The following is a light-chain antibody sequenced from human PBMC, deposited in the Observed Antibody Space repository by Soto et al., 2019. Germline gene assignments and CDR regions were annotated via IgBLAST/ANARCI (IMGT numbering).Light chain of an antibody. Sequence: IPLTQSPSSLSASVGDRVTITCRASQDISSSLAWYQQKPGNAPKLLIYAASTLQRGVTSRFSGGGSGAHFTLTISSLQPEDSATYYCQQQGTFGQGTKLEIK. CDR3: QQQGT. CDR2: AAS. CDR1: QDISSS. J-gene: IGKJ2*01. V-gene: IGKV1-9*01.